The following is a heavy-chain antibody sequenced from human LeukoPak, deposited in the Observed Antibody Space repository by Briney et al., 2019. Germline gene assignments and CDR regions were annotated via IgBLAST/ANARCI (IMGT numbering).Heavy chain of an antibody. J-gene: IGHJ4*02. CDR3: ARARSSTGHIIDY. D-gene: IGHD6-13*01. V-gene: IGHV3-33*01. CDR2: IWYDGSNK. Sequence: PGRSLRLSCAASGFTFSSYGMHWVRQAPGKGLEWVAVIWYDGSNKYYADSVKGRFTISRDNSKNTLYLQMNSLRAEDTAVYYCARARSSTGHIIDYWGQGTLVTVSS. CDR1: GFTFSSYG.